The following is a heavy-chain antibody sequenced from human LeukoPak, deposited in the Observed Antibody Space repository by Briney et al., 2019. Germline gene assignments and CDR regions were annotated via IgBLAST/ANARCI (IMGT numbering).Heavy chain of an antibody. V-gene: IGHV3-74*01. CDR2: INSDGSST. CDR3: ARDPRITIFGVEYYYYMDV. D-gene: IGHD3-3*01. Sequence: PGGSLRLSCAASGFTFSSYWMHWVRQAPGKGLVWVSRINSDGSSTSYADSVKGRLTISRDNAKNTLYLQMNSLRAEDTAVYYCARDPRITIFGVEYYYYMDVWGKGTTVTVSS. CDR1: GFTFSSYW. J-gene: IGHJ6*03.